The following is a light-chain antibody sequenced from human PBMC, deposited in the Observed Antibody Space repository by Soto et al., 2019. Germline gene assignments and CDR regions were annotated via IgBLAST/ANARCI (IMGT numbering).Light chain of an antibody. CDR2: GAS. Sequence: EIVKTQSPATLSVSPGERATLSCRASQSVSSNLAWYQQKPGQAPRLLIYGASTRATGIPARFSGSGSGTGFTLTISSLQSEDFAVYYCQQYNNWPPWTFGQGTKVDIK. CDR1: QSVSSN. J-gene: IGKJ1*01. V-gene: IGKV3-15*01. CDR3: QQYNNWPPWT.